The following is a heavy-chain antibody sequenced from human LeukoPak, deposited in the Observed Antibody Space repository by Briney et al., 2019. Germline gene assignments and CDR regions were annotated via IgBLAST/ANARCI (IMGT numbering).Heavy chain of an antibody. J-gene: IGHJ5*02. CDR2: IYYSGST. CDR3: ASALGYCSSTSCYGWFDP. Sequence: SETLSLTCTVSGGSISSHYWSWIRQPPGKGLEWIEYIYYSGSTNCNPSLKSRVTISVDTSKNQFSLKLSSVTAADTAVYYCASALGYCSSTSCYGWFDPWGQGTLVTVSS. V-gene: IGHV4-59*11. D-gene: IGHD2-2*01. CDR1: GGSISSHY.